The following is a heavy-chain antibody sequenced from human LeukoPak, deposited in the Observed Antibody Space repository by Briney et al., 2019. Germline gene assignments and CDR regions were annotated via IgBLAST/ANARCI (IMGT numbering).Heavy chain of an antibody. V-gene: IGHV4-38-2*02. CDR2: IYHSGST. J-gene: IGHJ6*03. CDR1: GYSISSGYY. Sequence: SETLSLTCAVSGYSISSGYYWGWIRQPPGKGLEWIGSIYHSGSTYYNPSLKSRVTISVDTSKNQFSLKLSSVTAADTAVYYCARDQRERYNWNGRTRYYYYYYYMDVWGKGTTVTVSS. CDR3: ARDQRERYNWNGRTRYYYYYYYMDV. D-gene: IGHD1-1*01.